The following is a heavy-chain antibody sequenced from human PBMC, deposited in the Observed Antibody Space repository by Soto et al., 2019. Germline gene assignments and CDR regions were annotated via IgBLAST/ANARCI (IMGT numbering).Heavy chain of an antibody. CDR1: GGSISSYN. J-gene: IGHJ4*02. D-gene: IGHD1-7*01. CDR3: AREFGDNWNYEAY. Sequence: QVQQQESGPGLLKPLETLSLTCSVSGGSISSYNWSWIRQPAGKGLEWIGRMYSTGNTNYNPSLQSRVTVAIDTSRHQFFLRLNSVNAADSAVYYCAREFGDNWNYEAYWGQGTAVTVSS. CDR2: MYSTGNT. V-gene: IGHV4-4*07.